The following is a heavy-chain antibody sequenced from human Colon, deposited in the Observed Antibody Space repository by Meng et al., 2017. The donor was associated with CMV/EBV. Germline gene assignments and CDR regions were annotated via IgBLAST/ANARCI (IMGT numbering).Heavy chain of an antibody. D-gene: IGHD5-12*01. J-gene: IGHJ4*02. Sequence: SLSTVQLCVGWISQPPGKALEWLALVYWNDDKRYSPALKNRLTVTKDTSKNQVVLRVTNMDPVDSGTYFCAHGGSGYDFGAGGFDYWGQGTLVTVSS. CDR1: SLSTVQLC. V-gene: IGHV2-5*01. CDR3: AHGGSGYDFGAGGFDY. CDR2: VYWNDDK.